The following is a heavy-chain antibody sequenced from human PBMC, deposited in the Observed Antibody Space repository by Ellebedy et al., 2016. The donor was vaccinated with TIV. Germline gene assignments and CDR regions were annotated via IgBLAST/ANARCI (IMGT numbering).Heavy chain of an antibody. V-gene: IGHV3-7*01. Sequence: PGGSLRLSCAASGFTFSNYWMSWVRQAPGKGLEWVANIKQDGSETYYIDAVKGRFVISRDNAKNSLYLQMNSLTDDDTATYFCARDQWLGRAYYFDYWGQGTPVTVYS. CDR2: IKQDGSET. D-gene: IGHD6-19*01. CDR3: ARDQWLGRAYYFDY. CDR1: GFTFSNYW. J-gene: IGHJ4*02.